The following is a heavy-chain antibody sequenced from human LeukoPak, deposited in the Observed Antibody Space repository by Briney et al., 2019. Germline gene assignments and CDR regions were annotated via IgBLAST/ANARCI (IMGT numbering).Heavy chain of an antibody. D-gene: IGHD2-15*01. V-gene: IGHV4-34*01. CDR3: ARGRYWPDGMDV. Sequence: SETLSLTCAVYGGSFSGYYWSWIRQPPGKGLEWIGEINHSGSTNYNPPLKSRVTISVDTSKNQFSLKLSSVTAADTAVYYCARGRYWPDGMDVWGQGTTVTVSS. CDR1: GGSFSGYY. CDR2: INHSGST. J-gene: IGHJ6*02.